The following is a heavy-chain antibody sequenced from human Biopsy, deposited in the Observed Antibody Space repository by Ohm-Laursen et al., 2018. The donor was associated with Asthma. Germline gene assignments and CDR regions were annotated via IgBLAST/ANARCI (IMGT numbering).Heavy chain of an antibody. V-gene: IGHV2-70*04. J-gene: IGHJ4*02. D-gene: IGHD1-14*01. CDR3: TRHNDY. CDR1: GFSLSSSGAN. Sequence: PTQTLTLTRSFSGFSLSSSGANVNWIRQPPGKALEWLARIDWEEDKFYSTSLRTRLTISKGPSEDQVVLTMTNMGPVDTTTYYCTRHNDYWGPGILVTVSS. CDR2: IDWEEDK.